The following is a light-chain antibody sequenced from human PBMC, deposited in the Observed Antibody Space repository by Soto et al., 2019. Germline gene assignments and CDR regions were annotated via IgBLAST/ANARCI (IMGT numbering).Light chain of an antibody. J-gene: IGLJ1*01. CDR1: SSDVGGYNY. Sequence: QSALTQPASVSGSPGQSITISCTGTSSDVGGYNYVSWYQQHPGKAPKLTIYDVSNRPSGVSNRISGSKSGNTASLTISGLQAEDEADYYCSSYTASSTLVVFGTGTKLTVL. CDR3: SSYTASSTLVV. V-gene: IGLV2-14*01. CDR2: DVS.